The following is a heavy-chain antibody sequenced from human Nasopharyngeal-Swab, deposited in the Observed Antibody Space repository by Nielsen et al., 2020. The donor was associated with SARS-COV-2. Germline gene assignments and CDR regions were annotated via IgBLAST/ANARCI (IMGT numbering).Heavy chain of an antibody. V-gene: IGHV3-30-3*01. Sequence: GESLKISCSASGFTFSSYAMHWVRQSPGKGLEWVALISYDGTNKDYADSVKGRFTLSRDNSINTLYLQMNSLRPEDTALYYSVRDYNWRLDYWGQGTLVTVSS. J-gene: IGHJ4*02. CDR1: GFTFSSYA. D-gene: IGHD1-20*01. CDR3: VRDYNWRLDY. CDR2: ISYDGTNK.